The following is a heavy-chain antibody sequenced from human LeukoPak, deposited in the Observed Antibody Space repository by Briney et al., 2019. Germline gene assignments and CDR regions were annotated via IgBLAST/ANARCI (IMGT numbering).Heavy chain of an antibody. Sequence: SETLSLTCTVPGGSISSYYWSWIRQPPGKGLEWIGYIYYSGSTNYNPSLKSRVTISVDTSKNQFSLKLSSVTAADTAVYYCARSVKGAYYYYMDVWGKGTTVTVSS. CDR1: GGSISSYY. CDR2: IYYSGST. J-gene: IGHJ6*03. CDR3: ARSVKGAYYYYMDV. D-gene: IGHD2-8*01. V-gene: IGHV4-59*08.